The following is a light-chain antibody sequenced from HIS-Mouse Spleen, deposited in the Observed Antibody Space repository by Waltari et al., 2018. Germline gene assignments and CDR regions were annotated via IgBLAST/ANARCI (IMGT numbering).Light chain of an antibody. CDR1: QSVSSW. CDR2: KAS. Sequence: DIKMTQPPSTLSASVGDRVTITCRASQSVSSWLAWYQQKPGKAPKLLIYKASSLESGVPSRFSGSGSGTEFTLTISSLQPDDFATYYCQQYNSYSPETFGQGTKVEIK. J-gene: IGKJ1*01. CDR3: QQYNSYSPET. V-gene: IGKV1-5*03.